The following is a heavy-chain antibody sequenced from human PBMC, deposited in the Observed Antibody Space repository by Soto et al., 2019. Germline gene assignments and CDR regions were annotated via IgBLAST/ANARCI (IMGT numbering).Heavy chain of an antibody. CDR2: VISLFGTA. V-gene: IGHV1-69*01. Sequence: VQLMQSGAEVKKPGSSVKVSCKASGGTFSSHSINWVRQAPGQGLEWMGGVISLFGTANYAHNFKGRVTITADQSTSTAYMELNSLRSDDTVVYYSAREVGYGDFSAALLDWGQGTLVTVSS. D-gene: IGHD4-17*01. CDR3: AREVGYGDFSAALLD. J-gene: IGHJ4*02. CDR1: GGTFSSHS.